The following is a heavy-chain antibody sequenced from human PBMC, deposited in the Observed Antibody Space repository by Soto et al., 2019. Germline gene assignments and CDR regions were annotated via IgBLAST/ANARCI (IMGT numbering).Heavy chain of an antibody. V-gene: IGHV4-39*01. D-gene: IGHD3-9*01. CDR3: ARRRVMVEDEMDV. J-gene: IGHJ6*02. CDR2: IYYSGST. Sequence: QLQLQQSGPGLVKPSETLSLTCTVSGGSIRTSDDYWDWIRQPPGKGLEWIGSIYYSGSTFYNPSLKSRVTISIDTSKNQFYLKLRSVTAADRAVYYCARRRVMVEDEMDVWGQGTTVTVSS. CDR1: GGSIRTSDDY.